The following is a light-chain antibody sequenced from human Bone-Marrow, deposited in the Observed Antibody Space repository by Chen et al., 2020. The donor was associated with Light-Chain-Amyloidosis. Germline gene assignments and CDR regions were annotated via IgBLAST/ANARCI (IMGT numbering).Light chain of an antibody. J-gene: IGLJ1*01. V-gene: IGLV2-14*01. CDR1: SSDVGGDNH. Sequence: QSALTQPASVSGSPGQSITISCTGTSSDVGGDNHVSWYQQHPDKAPKLTIYEVTNRPSWVPDRFSGSKSDNTASLTISGLQTADEADYFCSSYTITNTLVFGSGTRVTVL. CDR2: EVT. CDR3: SSYTITNTLV.